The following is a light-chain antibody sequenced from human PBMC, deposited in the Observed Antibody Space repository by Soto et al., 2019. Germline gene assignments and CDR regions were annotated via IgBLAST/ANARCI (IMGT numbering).Light chain of an antibody. J-gene: IGKJ4*01. CDR1: QSLVHSDGNTY. V-gene: IGKV2-30*02. CDR3: MQSTNWPPHT. Sequence: DVVMTQSPLSLPVTLGQPASISCRSSQSLVHSDGNTYLTWFQQRPGQSPRRLIYKVSYRDSGVPDRFSGSGSGTDFTLKISRVEAEDVGVYYCMQSTNWPPHTFGGGTKVEIK. CDR2: KVS.